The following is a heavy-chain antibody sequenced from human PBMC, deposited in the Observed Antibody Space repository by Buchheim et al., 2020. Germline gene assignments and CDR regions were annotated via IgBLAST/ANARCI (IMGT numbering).Heavy chain of an antibody. CDR3: ARSAYSGYDDYFDY. CDR2: ISSSSSYI. D-gene: IGHD5-12*01. Sequence: EVQLMESGGGLVKPGGSLRLSCAASGFTFSSYSMNWVRQAPGEGLEWVSSISSSSSYIYYADLVKGRFTISSDNAKNSLYMQMNSLRAEDTAVYYCARSAYSGYDDYFDYWGQGTL. CDR1: GFTFSSYS. J-gene: IGHJ4*02. V-gene: IGHV3-21*01.